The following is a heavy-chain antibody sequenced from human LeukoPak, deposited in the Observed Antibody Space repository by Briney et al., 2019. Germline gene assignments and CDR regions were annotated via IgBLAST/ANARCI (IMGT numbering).Heavy chain of an antibody. Sequence: PGGSLRLSCAASGFTFSRYWMHWVRHAPGKGLVWVSRIKSDGKTNYADSVKGRFTISRDNAKNTVSLQMDSLRAEDTGVYYCARAPSEVGGYYPEYFRHWGQGTLVTVSS. J-gene: IGHJ1*01. CDR3: ARAPSEVGGYYPEYFRH. V-gene: IGHV3-74*01. D-gene: IGHD3-22*01. CDR2: IKSDGKT. CDR1: GFTFSRYW.